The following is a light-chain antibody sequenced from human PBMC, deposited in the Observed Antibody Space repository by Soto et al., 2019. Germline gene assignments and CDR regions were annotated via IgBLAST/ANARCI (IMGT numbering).Light chain of an antibody. CDR2: EVS. V-gene: IGLV2-8*01. CDR1: SSDVGGYNY. J-gene: IGLJ1*01. Sequence: ALTQPPSASGSPGQSVTISCTGTSSDVGGYNYVSWYQQHPGKAPKLMIYEVSKRPSGVPDRFSGSKSGNTASLTVSGLQAEDEADYYCCSYAGSDNYVFGTGTKVTV. CDR3: CSYAGSDNYV.